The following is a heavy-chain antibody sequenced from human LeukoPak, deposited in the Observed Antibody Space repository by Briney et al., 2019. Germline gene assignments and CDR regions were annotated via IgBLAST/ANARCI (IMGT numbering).Heavy chain of an antibody. CDR3: ARLVGATNWFDP. Sequence: GGSLRLSCAASGFTVSSNNMSWVRQAPGKGLEWVSVIYSGGSTYYADSVKGRFTISRDNSKNTLYLQMNSLRAEDTAVYYCARLVGATNWFDPWGQGTLVTVSS. D-gene: IGHD1-26*01. CDR2: IYSGGST. V-gene: IGHV3-53*01. J-gene: IGHJ5*02. CDR1: GFTVSSNN.